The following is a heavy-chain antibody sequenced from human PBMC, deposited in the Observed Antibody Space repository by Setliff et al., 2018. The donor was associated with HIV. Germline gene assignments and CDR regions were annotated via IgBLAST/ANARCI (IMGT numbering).Heavy chain of an antibody. Sequence: WVRQPPGKGLEWVAFIRTKAYSGTTEYAASVKDRFTISRDDSKSIAYMQMNSLKTEDSAVYYCSRDVLTNNYYYYGRDVWGQGTTVTVSS. V-gene: IGHV3-49*02. CDR2: IRTKAYSGTT. J-gene: IGHJ6*02. CDR3: SRDVLTNNYYYYGRDV. D-gene: IGHD4-4*01.